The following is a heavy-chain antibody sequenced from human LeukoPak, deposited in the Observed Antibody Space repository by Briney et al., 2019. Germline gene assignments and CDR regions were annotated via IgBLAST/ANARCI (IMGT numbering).Heavy chain of an antibody. CDR1: GYTFTAYY. Sequence: ASVKVSCKASGYTFTAYYMHWVRQAPGQGLEWMGWIDPNSGGTNYAQKFQGRVTMTRDTSINTAYMELSSLRSDDTARYYCARDLDSSPGEYWGQGTLVTVSS. D-gene: IGHD3-10*01. J-gene: IGHJ1*01. V-gene: IGHV1-2*02. CDR2: IDPNSGGT. CDR3: ARDLDSSPGEY.